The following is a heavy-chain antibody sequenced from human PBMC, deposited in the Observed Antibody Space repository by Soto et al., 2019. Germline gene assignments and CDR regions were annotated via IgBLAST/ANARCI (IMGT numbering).Heavy chain of an antibody. J-gene: IGHJ4*02. D-gene: IGHD1-1*01. CDR2: VYYTGST. Sequence: SETLSLTCTVSGGSISSGDYYWTWIRQSPGKGLEWIGYVYYTGSTYYNPSLKSRLTIXXXXSXNXFXLKXXSVSAADTAVYYCARGTTKFDYWGQGTLVTVS. CDR1: GGSISSGDYY. CDR3: ARGTTKFDY. V-gene: IGHV4-30-4*01.